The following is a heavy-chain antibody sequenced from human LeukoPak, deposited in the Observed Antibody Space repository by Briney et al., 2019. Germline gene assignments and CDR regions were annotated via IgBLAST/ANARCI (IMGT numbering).Heavy chain of an antibody. J-gene: IGHJ4*02. CDR2: ISDDGYNP. Sequence: GGSLGLSCAASGFTFSSYAMHWVRQAPGKGLDWVAVISDDGYNPYYSDSVKGRFTISRDNSKNTVYLQMNSLRAEDTAVYYCASIFSSGYSYFDYWGQGTLVTVSS. D-gene: IGHD5-18*01. CDR3: ASIFSSGYSYFDY. V-gene: IGHV3-30-3*01. CDR1: GFTFSSYA.